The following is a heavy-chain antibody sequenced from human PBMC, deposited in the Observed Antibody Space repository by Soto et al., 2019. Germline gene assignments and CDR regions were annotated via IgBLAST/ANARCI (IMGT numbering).Heavy chain of an antibody. V-gene: IGHV4-59*01. CDR1: SGSLSGYY. CDR3: AAAGNLMIGTSDS. D-gene: IGHD6-19*01. CDR2: IYHSGST. J-gene: IGHJ4*02. Sequence: QVQLQESGPGLVRPSETLSLTCTVSSGSLSGYYWSWIRQAPGKGPEWIGYIYHSGSTNYNPSLKSRLTISIDKSKSQFSLSLRSAATADTAGYYCAAAGNLMIGTSDSWGRGILVNVSS.